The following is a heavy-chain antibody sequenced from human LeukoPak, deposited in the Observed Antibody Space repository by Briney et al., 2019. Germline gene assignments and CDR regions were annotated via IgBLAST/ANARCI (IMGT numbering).Heavy chain of an antibody. CDR3: AKSSSGLWFGELSLDY. CDR1: GFTFDDYA. V-gene: IGHV3-9*01. J-gene: IGHJ4*02. CDR2: ISWNSGSI. Sequence: GGSLRLSCAASGFTFDDYAMHWVRQAPGKGLEWVSGISWNSGSIGYADSVKGRFTISRDNAKNSLYLQMNSLRAEDTAVYYCAKSSSGLWFGELSLDYWGQGTLVTVSS. D-gene: IGHD3-10*01.